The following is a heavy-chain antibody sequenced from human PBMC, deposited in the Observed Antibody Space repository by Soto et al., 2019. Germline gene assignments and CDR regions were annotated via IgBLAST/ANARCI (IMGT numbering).Heavy chain of an antibody. V-gene: IGHV3-23*01. CDR1: GFTFSSYA. CDR2: ISGSGGST. J-gene: IGHJ5*02. D-gene: IGHD3-10*01. CDR3: AKVAWSPWFGELSPNWFDP. Sequence: TGGSLRLSCAASGFTFSSYAMSWVRQAPGKGLEWVSAISGSGGSTYYADSVKGRFTISRDNSKNTLYLQMNSLRAEDTAVYYCAKVAWSPWFGELSPNWFDPWGQGTLVTVSS.